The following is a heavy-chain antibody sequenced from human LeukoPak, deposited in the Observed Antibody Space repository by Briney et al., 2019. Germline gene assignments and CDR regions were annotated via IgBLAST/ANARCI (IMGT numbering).Heavy chain of an antibody. CDR1: GFPFSSYA. Sequence: GGSLRLSCAASGFPFSSYAMSWVRQAPGKGLEWVSALSGSGGTTYYADSVKGRFTISRDNSKNTLYLQMNSLRAEDTAVYYCAKAQYSSSWYVFDYWGQGTLVTVSS. V-gene: IGHV3-23*01. CDR2: LSGSGGTT. CDR3: AKAQYSSSWYVFDY. D-gene: IGHD6-13*01. J-gene: IGHJ4*02.